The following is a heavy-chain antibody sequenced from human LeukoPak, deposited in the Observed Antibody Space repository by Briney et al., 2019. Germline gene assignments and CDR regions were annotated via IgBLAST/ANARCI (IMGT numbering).Heavy chain of an antibody. D-gene: IGHD6-25*01. Sequence: GSLRLSCAASGFTFTNYAITWIRQPPGKGLEWIGEINHSGSTNYNPSLKSRVTISVDTSKNQFSLKLSSVTAADTAVYYCARGYSSAVGVWGQGTTVTVSS. J-gene: IGHJ6*02. CDR2: INHSGST. CDR1: GFTFTNYA. CDR3: ARGYSSAVGV. V-gene: IGHV4-34*01.